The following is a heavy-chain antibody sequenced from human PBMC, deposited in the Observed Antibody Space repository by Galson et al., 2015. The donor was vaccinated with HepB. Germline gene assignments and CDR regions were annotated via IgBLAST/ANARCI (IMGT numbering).Heavy chain of an antibody. Sequence: SLRLSCAASGFTFSGSAMHWVRQASGKGLEWVGRIRSKANSYATAYAASVKGRFTISRDDSKNTAYLQMNSLKTEDTAVYYCTTLGATFPAWGQGTLVTVSS. CDR2: IRSKANSYAT. D-gene: IGHD1-26*01. J-gene: IGHJ5*02. CDR3: TTLGATFPA. V-gene: IGHV3-73*01. CDR1: GFTFSGSA.